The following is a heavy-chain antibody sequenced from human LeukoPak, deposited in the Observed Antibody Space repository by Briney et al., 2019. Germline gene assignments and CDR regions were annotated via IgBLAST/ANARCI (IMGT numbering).Heavy chain of an antibody. CDR2: LNGGRT. CDR3: VKEVPTYGYFDY. V-gene: IGHV3-23*01. Sequence: GSLRLSCVASGFTFSNYAMSWVRQAPGRGLEWIAALNGGRTFFPDPVRGRGTISRDNSKRTLYLQLNSLTGDDTAVYYCVKEVPTYGYFDYWGRGTLVTVSS. CDR1: GFTFSNYA. J-gene: IGHJ4*02. D-gene: IGHD2-21*01.